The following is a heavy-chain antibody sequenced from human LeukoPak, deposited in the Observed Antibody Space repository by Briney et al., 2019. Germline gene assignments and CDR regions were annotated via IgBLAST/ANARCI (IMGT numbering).Heavy chain of an antibody. J-gene: IGHJ6*02. D-gene: IGHD6-25*01. Sequence: GGSLRLSCAASGFTFSSYGMHWARQAPGKGLEWMAVISYDGSNKYSADSVKGRFTISRDNSRNTLYLQMNSLRAEDTAVYYCAKDRLGYYYGMDVWGQGTTVTVSS. V-gene: IGHV3-30*18. CDR2: ISYDGSNK. CDR3: AKDRLGYYYGMDV. CDR1: GFTFSSYG.